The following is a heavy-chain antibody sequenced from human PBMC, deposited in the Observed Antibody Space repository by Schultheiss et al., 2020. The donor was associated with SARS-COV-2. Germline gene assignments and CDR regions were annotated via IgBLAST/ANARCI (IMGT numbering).Heavy chain of an antibody. Sequence: LVKVSCKASGGTFSSYTISWVRQAPGQGLEWMGRIIPILGIANYAQKFQGRVTITADKSTSTAYMELSSLRSEDTAVYYCARGWGGGSYPDVWGKGTTVTVSS. J-gene: IGHJ6*04. V-gene: IGHV1-69*02. CDR3: ARGWGGGSYPDV. D-gene: IGHD1-26*01. CDR2: IIPILGIA. CDR1: GGTFSSYT.